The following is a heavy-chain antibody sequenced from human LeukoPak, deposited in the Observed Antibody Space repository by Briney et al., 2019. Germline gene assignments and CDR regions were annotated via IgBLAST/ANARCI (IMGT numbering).Heavy chain of an antibody. CDR3: ARQCPALLIYYYYGMDV. J-gene: IGHJ6*02. D-gene: IGHD2-15*01. CDR1: GGSISSGGYY. Sequence: SETLSLTCTVSGGSISSGGYYWSWIRQHPGKGLEWIGYIYYSGSTYYNPSLKSRVTISVDTSKNQFSLKLSSVTAADTAVYYCARQCPALLIYYYYGMDVWGQGTTVTVSS. V-gene: IGHV4-31*03. CDR2: IYYSGST.